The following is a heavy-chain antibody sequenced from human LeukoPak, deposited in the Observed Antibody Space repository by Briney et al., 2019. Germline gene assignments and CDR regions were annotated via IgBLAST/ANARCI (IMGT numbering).Heavy chain of an antibody. D-gene: IGHD3-10*01. CDR3: ARGETPYYYGSGSYPAGGMDV. CDR1: GGSISSYY. V-gene: IGHV4-59*01. Sequence: PSETLSLTCTVSGGSISSYYWSWIRQPPGKGLEWIGYIYYSGSTNYNPSLKSRVTISVDTSKNQFSLRLSSVTAADTAVYYCARGETPYYYGSGSYPAGGMDVWGQGTTVTVSS. J-gene: IGHJ6*02. CDR2: IYYSGST.